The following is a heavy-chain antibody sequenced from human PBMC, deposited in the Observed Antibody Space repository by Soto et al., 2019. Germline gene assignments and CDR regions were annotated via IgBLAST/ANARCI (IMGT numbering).Heavy chain of an antibody. D-gene: IGHD3-3*01. J-gene: IGHJ6*02. CDR1: GFTFDDYT. Sequence: GGSLRLSCAASGFTFDDYTMHWVRQAPGKGLEWVSLISWDGGSTYYADSVKGRFTISRDNSKNSLYLQMNSLRTEDTALYYCAKSFWSGSASQDYYYYGMDVWGQGTTVTVSS. V-gene: IGHV3-43*01. CDR2: ISWDGGST. CDR3: AKSFWSGSASQDYYYYGMDV.